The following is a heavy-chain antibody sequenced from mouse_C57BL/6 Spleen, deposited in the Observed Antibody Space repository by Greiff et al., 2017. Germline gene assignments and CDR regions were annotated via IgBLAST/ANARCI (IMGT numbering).Heavy chain of an antibody. CDR2: INPNNGGT. J-gene: IGHJ4*01. CDR1: GYTFTDYN. CDR3: ARRGDCGGSDAMDY. D-gene: IGHD1-1*01. Sequence: VQLQQSGPELVKPGASVQIPCKASGYTFTDYNMDWVKQSHGKSLEWIGDINPNNGGTIYNQKFKGKATLTVDKSSSTAYMELRSLTSEDTAVYYCARRGDCGGSDAMDYWGQGTSVTVSS. V-gene: IGHV1-18*01.